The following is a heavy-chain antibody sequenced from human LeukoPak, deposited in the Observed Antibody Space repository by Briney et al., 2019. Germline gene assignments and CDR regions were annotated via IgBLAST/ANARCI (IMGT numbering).Heavy chain of an antibody. V-gene: IGHV4-39*01. CDR1: GXSISGISDY. D-gene: IGHD4/OR15-4a*01. CDR2: IYYSGAA. Sequence: SETLSLTCTVSGXSISGISDYWGLIRQPPGKGLEWIGSIYYSGAAYYNPSLKSRVTVSVDTSNNQFFLKLSSVTAADTAVYYCATGGANFYSFDSWGQGTLVTVSS. J-gene: IGHJ4*02. CDR3: ATGGANFYSFDS.